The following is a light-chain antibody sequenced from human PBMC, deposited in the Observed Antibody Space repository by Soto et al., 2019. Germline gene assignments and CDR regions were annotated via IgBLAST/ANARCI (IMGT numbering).Light chain of an antibody. CDR3: QTWGTGIP. CDR2: LNSDDSH. CDR1: SGHSSYA. V-gene: IGLV4-69*01. J-gene: IGLJ3*02. Sequence: QLVLTQSPSASASLGASVKLTCTLSSGHSSYAIAWHQQQPEKGPRYLMKLNSDDSHSKGDGIPDRFSGSSSGAERYLTISSLQSEDEADYYCQTWGTGIPFGGGTKLTVL.